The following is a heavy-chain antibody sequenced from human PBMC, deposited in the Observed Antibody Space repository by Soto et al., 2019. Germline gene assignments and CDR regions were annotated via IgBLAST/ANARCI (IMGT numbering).Heavy chain of an antibody. CDR3: ARNWNGVDY. V-gene: IGHV3-74*01. CDR2: IKTDGSTT. CDR1: GFTFSNHW. D-gene: IGHD1-1*01. Sequence: EVQLVDSGGGLVQPGESLRLSCEASGFTFSNHWMHWVRQAPGKGPVWVARIKTDGSTTNYADYVKGRFTVSRDNAKNTLFLQKNSLRVEDTAVYYCARNWNGVDYWGQGTLVTVSS. J-gene: IGHJ4*02.